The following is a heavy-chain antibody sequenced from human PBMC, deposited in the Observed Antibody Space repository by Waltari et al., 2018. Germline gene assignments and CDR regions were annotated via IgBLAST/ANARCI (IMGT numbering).Heavy chain of an antibody. CDR3: ARHLYSIDYLELAK. Sequence: EEHLLESGGGLAQPGGSLRLSCAASGFNFISYAMSWVRQAPGKGLEWVSGISDSGVITKYADSVKGRFTFSRDNSKNTVFLHLNSLRAEDTAIYYCARHLYSIDYLELAKWGQGTLVTVSS. J-gene: IGHJ4*02. CDR2: ISDSGVIT. CDR1: GFNFISYA. D-gene: IGHD3-22*01. V-gene: IGHV3-23*01.